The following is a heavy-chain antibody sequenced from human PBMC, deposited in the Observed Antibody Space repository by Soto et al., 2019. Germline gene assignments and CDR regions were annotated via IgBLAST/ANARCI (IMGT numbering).Heavy chain of an antibody. D-gene: IGHD3-10*01. V-gene: IGHV1-2*02. Sequence: QVQLVQSGAEVKKPGASVKVSCKDAGYTFTGHYIHCVRQAPGQGPEWMAWSNPRSGGTDYAQKFQVRVNITRDSSITTAFLDLSRLTSADTAMSCCVRGGGVDVGNPTRVVCDYWGQGTMLTVSS. CDR3: VRGGGVDVGNPTRVVCDY. CDR2: SNPRSGGT. J-gene: IGHJ4*02. CDR1: GYTFTGHY.